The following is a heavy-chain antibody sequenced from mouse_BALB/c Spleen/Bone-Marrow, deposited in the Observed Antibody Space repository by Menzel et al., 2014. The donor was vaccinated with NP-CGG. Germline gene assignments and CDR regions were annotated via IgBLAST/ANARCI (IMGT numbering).Heavy chain of an antibody. Sequence: EVMLVESGGGLVQPGGTLRLSCATSGFTFTDNYMTWVRQPPGKALEWLGFIRNKANGYTTEYSAPVKGRFTISRDNSQSILYLQMNTLRAEDSAAYYCARDSDWFAYWGQGTLVTVSA. CDR1: GFTFTDNY. J-gene: IGHJ3*01. CDR2: IRNKANGYTT. V-gene: IGHV7-3*02. CDR3: ARDSDWFAY.